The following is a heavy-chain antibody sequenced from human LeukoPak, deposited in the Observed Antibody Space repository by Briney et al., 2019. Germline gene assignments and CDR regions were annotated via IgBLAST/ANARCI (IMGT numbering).Heavy chain of an antibody. V-gene: IGHV5-51*01. Sequence: GESLKISCKGSGYSFTSYWIGWVRQMPGKGLEWMGIIYPCDSDTRYSPSFQGQVTISADKSISTAYLQCNSLKASDPAIYYCASHGNRDSSGYYVFSPDYWGQGTLVTVSS. J-gene: IGHJ4*02. CDR2: IYPCDSDT. D-gene: IGHD3-22*01. CDR1: GYSFTSYW. CDR3: ASHGNRDSSGYYVFSPDY.